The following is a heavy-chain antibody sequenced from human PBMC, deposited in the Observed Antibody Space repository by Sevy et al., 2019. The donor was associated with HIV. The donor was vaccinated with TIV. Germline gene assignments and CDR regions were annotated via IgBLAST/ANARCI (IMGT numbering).Heavy chain of an antibody. V-gene: IGHV3-11*01. D-gene: IGHD6-13*01. CDR1: GCTFSDYW. J-gene: IGHJ6*02. Sequence: GGSLRLSCAASGCTFSDYWMTWGRQAPGKGLESVSCCYYSGDVIHYTDSVKGRFTISRDNAKKSLSLDMNSLRADDTAISSCARIPSQQLGRYFGMDVWGRGTTVTVSS. CDR3: ARIPSQQLGRYFGMDV. CDR2: CYYSGDVI.